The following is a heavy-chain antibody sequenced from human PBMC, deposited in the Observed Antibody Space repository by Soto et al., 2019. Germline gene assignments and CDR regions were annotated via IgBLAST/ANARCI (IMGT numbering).Heavy chain of an antibody. CDR2: IYWDDDY. V-gene: IGHV2-5*02. D-gene: IGHD3-3*01. J-gene: IGHJ5*01. CDR3: FFRSTYSRNWSSVWFDS. Sequence: PSMGNPTQTLALTCAICGFALSRDGVGGGWIRQPPGKALEWLAFIYWDDDYRYSASLQSRLNITKDSSNNQVRLIVTNVDPVDSATYFFFFRSTYSRNWSSVWFDSW. CDR1: GFALSRDGVG.